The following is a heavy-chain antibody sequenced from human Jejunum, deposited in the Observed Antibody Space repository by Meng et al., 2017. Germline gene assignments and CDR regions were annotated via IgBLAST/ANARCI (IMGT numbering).Heavy chain of an antibody. J-gene: IGHJ4*02. V-gene: IGHV3-30*04. CDR2: TSYDESHK. D-gene: IGHD6-13*01. CDR1: GFMFNFYT. CDR3: ARDKWSSSIDGYFDY. Sequence: GGSLRLSCVASGFMFNFYTMHWVRQAPGKGLEWVALTSYDESHKNYVEAVKGRFTISRDNAKKTLYLQMDSLRPEDTAVYYCARDKWSSSIDGYFDYWGQGTPVTVSS.